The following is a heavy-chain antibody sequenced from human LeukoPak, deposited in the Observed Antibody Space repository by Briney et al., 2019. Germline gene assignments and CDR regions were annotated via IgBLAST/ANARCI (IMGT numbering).Heavy chain of an antibody. V-gene: IGHV4-4*07. J-gene: IGHJ2*01. CDR3: ARGQYHLLYWYFDL. Sequence: SETLSLTCTVSGGSISSYYWSWIRQPAGKGLEWIGRIYSSGSTNYNPSLKSRVTMSVDTSKNQFSLKLSSVTAADTAVYYCARGQYHLLYWYFDLWGRGTLVTVAS. CDR1: GGSISSYY. CDR2: IYSSGST. D-gene: IGHD2-2*01.